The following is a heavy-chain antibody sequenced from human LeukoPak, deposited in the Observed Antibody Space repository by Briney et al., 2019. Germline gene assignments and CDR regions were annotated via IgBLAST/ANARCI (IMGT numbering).Heavy chain of an antibody. V-gene: IGHV1-18*01. D-gene: IGHD1-26*01. CDR1: GYGFASYG. Sequence: GASVKVSCTASGYGFASYGISWVRQAPGQGLEWIGWISTYSGNTNYAHNLQGRISVTTETSTSTAYMELRSLRSDDTAVYYCARPNEGGSGYYFDYWGQGTLVTVSS. CDR2: ISTYSGNT. CDR3: ARPNEGGSGYYFDY. J-gene: IGHJ4*02.